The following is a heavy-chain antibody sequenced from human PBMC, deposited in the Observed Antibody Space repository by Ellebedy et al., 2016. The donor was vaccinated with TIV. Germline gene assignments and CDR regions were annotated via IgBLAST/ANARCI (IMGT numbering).Heavy chain of an antibody. V-gene: IGHV3-30*04. D-gene: IGHD4-17*01. Sequence: GGSLRLSXAASGFIFSSYAMHWVRHAPGKGLEWVAVISDDGNNKYFADSVKGRFTISRDNSKNTLYLQMNSLRAEDTAVYYCARGSGYGEHGDYWGQGTLVTVSS. J-gene: IGHJ4*02. CDR2: ISDDGNNK. CDR3: ARGSGYGEHGDY. CDR1: GFIFSSYA.